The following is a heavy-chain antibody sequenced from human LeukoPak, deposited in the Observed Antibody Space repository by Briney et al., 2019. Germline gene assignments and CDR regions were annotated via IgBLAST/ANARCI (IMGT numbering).Heavy chain of an antibody. D-gene: IGHD7-27*01. CDR2: ISSSSSYI. V-gene: IGHV3-21*01. Sequence: PGGSLRLSCAASGFTFSRYSMNWVRQAPGKGLEWVSSISSSSSYIYYADSVKGRFTISGDNAKNSLYLQMNSLRAEDTAVYYCARDPGDLSKFDYWGQGTLVTVSS. CDR1: GFTFSRYS. CDR3: ARDPGDLSKFDY. J-gene: IGHJ4*02.